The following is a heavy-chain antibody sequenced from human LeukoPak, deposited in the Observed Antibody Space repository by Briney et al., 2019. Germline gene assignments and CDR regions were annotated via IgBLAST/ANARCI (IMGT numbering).Heavy chain of an antibody. CDR1: GFTFSSYG. Sequence: GGSLRLSCAASGFTFSSYGMHWVRQSPGKGLEWVAFIRLDGSNKDYADSVKGRLTISRDNAKNSLYLQMNSLRAEDTAVYYCARNYGDARAFDIWGQGAMVTVSS. J-gene: IGHJ3*02. V-gene: IGHV3-30*02. D-gene: IGHD4-17*01. CDR3: ARNYGDARAFDI. CDR2: IRLDGSNK.